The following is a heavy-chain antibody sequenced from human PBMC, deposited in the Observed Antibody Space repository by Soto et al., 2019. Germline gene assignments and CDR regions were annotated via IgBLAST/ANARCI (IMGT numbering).Heavy chain of an antibody. D-gene: IGHD6-13*01. CDR3: ARRTSSWSFDS. CDR2: ISGSGGST. CDR1: GFTFSSYA. V-gene: IGHV3-23*01. J-gene: IGHJ4*02. Sequence: EVQLLESGGGLVQPGGSLRLSCAASGFTFSSYAMSWVRQAPGKGLEWVSAISGSGGSTYYADSVKGRFTFPRDNSKTTLSLQMTSLRAEDTAVYYCARRTSSWSFDSWGQGTLVTVSS.